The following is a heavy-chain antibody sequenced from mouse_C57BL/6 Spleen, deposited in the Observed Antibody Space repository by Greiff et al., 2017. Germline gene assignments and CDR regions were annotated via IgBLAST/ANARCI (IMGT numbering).Heavy chain of an antibody. Sequence: QVQLQQPGAELVRPGSSVKLSCKASGYTFTSYWMDWVKQRPGQGLEWIGNIYPSDSETHYNQKFKDKATLTVDKSSSTAYMQLSSLTSEDSAVYYCARVYYYGSSSYYFDYWGQGTTLTVSS. CDR2: IYPSDSET. D-gene: IGHD1-1*01. CDR3: ARVYYYGSSSYYFDY. CDR1: GYTFTSYW. V-gene: IGHV1-61*01. J-gene: IGHJ2*01.